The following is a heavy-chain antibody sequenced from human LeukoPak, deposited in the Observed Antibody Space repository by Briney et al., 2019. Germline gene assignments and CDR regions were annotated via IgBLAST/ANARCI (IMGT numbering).Heavy chain of an antibody. V-gene: IGHV3-11*05. CDR1: GFTFSDYY. D-gene: IGHD2-15*01. J-gene: IGHJ4*02. CDR3: ARELPSCSGGSCYFDY. CDR2: ITTSSSYT. Sequence: GGSLRLSCTASGFTFSDYYMSWIRQAPGKGLEWVSYITTSSSYTNYADSVRGRFTISRDNSKNTLYLQMNSLRAEDTAVYYCARELPSCSGGSCYFDYWGQGTLVTVSS.